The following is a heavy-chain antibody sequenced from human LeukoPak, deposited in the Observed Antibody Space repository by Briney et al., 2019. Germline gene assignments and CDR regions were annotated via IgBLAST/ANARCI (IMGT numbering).Heavy chain of an antibody. CDR1: GYTFTSYG. V-gene: IGHV1-2*02. CDR2: INPNSGGT. D-gene: IGHD3-22*01. J-gene: IGHJ4*02. Sequence: ASVKVSCKASGYTFTSYGISWVRQAPGQGLEWMGWINPNSGGTNYAQKFQGRVTMTRDTSISTAYMELSRLRSDDTAVYYCARVGYYDSSGYFDYWGQGTLVAVSS. CDR3: ARVGYYDSSGYFDY.